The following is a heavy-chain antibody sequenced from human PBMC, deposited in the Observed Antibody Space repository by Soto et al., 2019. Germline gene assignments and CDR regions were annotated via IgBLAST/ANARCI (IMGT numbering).Heavy chain of an antibody. D-gene: IGHD3-22*01. CDR3: ARDDSSGYYYGGVGLRRVGYYYYGMDV. Sequence: SETLSLTCTASGGSTSSGDYYWSWIRQPPGKGLEWIGYIYYSGSTYYNPSLKSRVTISVDTSKNQFTLKLSSVTAADTAVYYCARDDSSGYYYGGVGLRRVGYYYYGMDVWGQGTTVTVSS. V-gene: IGHV4-30-4*01. CDR2: IYYSGST. J-gene: IGHJ6*02. CDR1: GGSTSSGDYY.